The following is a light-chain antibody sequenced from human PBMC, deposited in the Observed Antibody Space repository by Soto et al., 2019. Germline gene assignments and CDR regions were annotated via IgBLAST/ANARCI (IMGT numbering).Light chain of an antibody. CDR1: QSVSGF. CDR2: DAS. J-gene: IGKJ1*01. CDR3: QQYDSFPVT. Sequence: DIQMTQSPSTLSASVGDTVTVTCRASQSVSGFLAWYQQKPGEAPKLLIYDASALPSGVPSRFSASGSGTKFTITIARLQPDDGSTYYCQQYDSFPVTFGQGTKVDIK. V-gene: IGKV1-5*01.